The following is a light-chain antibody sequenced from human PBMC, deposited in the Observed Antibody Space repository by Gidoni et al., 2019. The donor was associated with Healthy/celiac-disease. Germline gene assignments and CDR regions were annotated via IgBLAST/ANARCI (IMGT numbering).Light chain of an antibody. V-gene: IGKV3-20*01. CDR2: GAS. CDR3: QQYGSSPCT. CDR1: QSVSSSY. Sequence: EIVLTQSPGTLSLSPGERATLSCRASQSVSSSYLAWYQQKPGQAPRILIYGASSRATCIPDRFSGSGSGTDFTLTISRLEPEDFAVYYCQQYGSSPCTFGQGTKLEIK. J-gene: IGKJ2*02.